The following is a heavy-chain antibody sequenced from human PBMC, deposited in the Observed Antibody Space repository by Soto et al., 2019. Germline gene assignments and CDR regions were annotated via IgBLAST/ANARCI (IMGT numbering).Heavy chain of an antibody. CDR1: GGSISSGGYY. D-gene: IGHD5-18*01. CDR2: IYYSGST. V-gene: IGHV4-31*03. CDR3: ASGLQLSQVYDY. Sequence: QVQLQESGPGLVKPSQTLSLTCTVSGGSISSGGYYWSWIRQHPGKGLEWIGYIYYSGSTYYTPSLKSRVTTSVDTSKDQCSLKLSSVTAADTAVYYCASGLQLSQVYDYWGQGTLVTVSS. J-gene: IGHJ4*02.